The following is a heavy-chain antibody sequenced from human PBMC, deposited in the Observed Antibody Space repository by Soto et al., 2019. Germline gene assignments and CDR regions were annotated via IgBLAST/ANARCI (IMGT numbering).Heavy chain of an antibody. CDR1: GYTFTCHY. V-gene: IGHV1-2*02. CDR2: IGPESGAT. D-gene: IGHD5-12*01. J-gene: IGHJ4*02. Sequence: XSVKVSCKSSGYTFTCHYIHLVRQAPEQGPEWMGEIGPESGATSYSQKFQGRVTMTRDMSITTVYMELNNLSPDDTAVYYCGRGRSGQIVVFYWGQGTPVTVSS. CDR3: GRGRSGQIVVFY.